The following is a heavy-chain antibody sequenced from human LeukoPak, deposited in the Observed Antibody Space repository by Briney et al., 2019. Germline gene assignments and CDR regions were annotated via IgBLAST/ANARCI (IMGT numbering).Heavy chain of an antibody. J-gene: IGHJ4*02. CDR3: ARLSGSYQYYFDY. D-gene: IGHD1-26*01. CDR2: ISSSSSYI. Sequence: PGGSLRLSCTASGFTFSSYSMNWARQAPGKGLEWVSSISSSSSYIYYADSVKGRFTIPRDNAKNSLYLQMNSLRAEDTAVYYCARLSGSYQYYFDYWGQGTLVTVSS. V-gene: IGHV3-21*01. CDR1: GFTFSSYS.